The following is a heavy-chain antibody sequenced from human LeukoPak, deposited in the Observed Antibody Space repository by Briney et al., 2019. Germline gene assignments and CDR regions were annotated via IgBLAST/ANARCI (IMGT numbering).Heavy chain of an antibody. CDR3: ARVGDYGDYVNWFDP. D-gene: IGHD4-17*01. Sequence: SETLSLTCTVSGYSISNGYYWGWTRQPPGRGLEWIGSGYHIGSTYFNPSLRSRVTILIDIFKNQFSLKMSSVTAADTAIYCCARVGDYGDYVNWFDPWGPGTLVTVSS. CDR2: GYHIGST. CDR1: GYSISNGYY. V-gene: IGHV4-38-2*02. J-gene: IGHJ5*02.